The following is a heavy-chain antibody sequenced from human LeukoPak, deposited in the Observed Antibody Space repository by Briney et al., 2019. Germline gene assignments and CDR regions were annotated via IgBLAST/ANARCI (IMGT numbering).Heavy chain of an antibody. CDR2: IYRDGST. CDR1: GFTVSSNY. CDR3: VGQLGNSGHTG. D-gene: IGHD5-12*01. V-gene: IGHV3-53*01. Sequence: GGSLRLSCVASGFTVSSNYMSWVGQAPGKGLEWVSIIYRDGSTSYADSVKGRFTISRDNSKNTLYLQMNSLRAEDTAVYYCVGQLGNSGHTGWGQGTLVTVSS. J-gene: IGHJ4*02.